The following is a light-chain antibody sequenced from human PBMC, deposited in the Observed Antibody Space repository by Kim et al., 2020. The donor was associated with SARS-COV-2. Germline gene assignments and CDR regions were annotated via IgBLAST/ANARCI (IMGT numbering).Light chain of an antibody. J-gene: IGKJ1*01. CDR2: TLS. V-gene: IGKV2-40*01. CDR3: MKRMGVPLT. Sequence: DIVMTQTPLSLPVTPGEPASISCRSSQSLLDRDDGNTYLDWYLQKPGQSPQILNYTLSYRAFGVPDRFTGSGSRADFTLKIYKVEAEDIGVYYCMKRMGVPLTFGQRTKMEIK. CDR1: QSLLDRDDGNTY.